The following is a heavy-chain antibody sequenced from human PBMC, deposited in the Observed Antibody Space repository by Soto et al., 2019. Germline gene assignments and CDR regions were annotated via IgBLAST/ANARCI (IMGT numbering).Heavy chain of an antibody. CDR3: AKVGSGFGEYYKIDY. CDR1: GFTFSSYA. Sequence: GGSLRLSCAASGFTFSSYAMSWVRQAPGKGLEWVSAISGSGGSTYYADSVKGRFTISRDNSKNTLYLQMNSLRAEDTAVYYCAKVGSGFGEYYKIDYWGQGTLVTVSS. CDR2: ISGSGGST. V-gene: IGHV3-23*01. D-gene: IGHD3-10*01. J-gene: IGHJ4*02.